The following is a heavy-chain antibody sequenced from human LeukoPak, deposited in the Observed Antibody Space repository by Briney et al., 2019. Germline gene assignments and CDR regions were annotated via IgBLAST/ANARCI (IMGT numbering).Heavy chain of an antibody. V-gene: IGHV3-30*18. CDR3: AKESYDYVWGSLDY. CDR2: ISYDGSNK. J-gene: IGHJ4*02. CDR1: GYTFTSYY. D-gene: IGHD3-16*01. Sequence: SCKASGYTFTSYYMHWVRQAPGKGLEWVAVISYDGSNKYYADSVKGRFTISRDNSKNTLYLQMNSLRAEDTAVYYCAKESYDYVWGSLDYWGQGTLVTVSS.